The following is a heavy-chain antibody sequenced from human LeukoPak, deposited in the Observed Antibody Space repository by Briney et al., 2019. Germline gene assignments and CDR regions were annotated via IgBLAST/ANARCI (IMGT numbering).Heavy chain of an antibody. J-gene: IGHJ4*02. V-gene: IGHV1-3*01. CDR3: ASLMVRGVIGY. CDR1: GYTFTGYS. CDR2: INVGSGNT. D-gene: IGHD3-10*01. Sequence: ASVKVSCKGSGYTFTGYSMHWVRQAPGQRLEWMGWINVGSGNTKYSQKFQSRVTITRDTSASTAYMELSSLRSEDTAVYYCASLMVRGVIGYWGQGTLVTVSS.